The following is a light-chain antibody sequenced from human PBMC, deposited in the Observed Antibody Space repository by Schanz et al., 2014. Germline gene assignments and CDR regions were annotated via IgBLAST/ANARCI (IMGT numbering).Light chain of an antibody. Sequence: QSALTQPASVSGSPGQSITISCTGTSSDVGGFNFVSWYQQHSGKAPKLMIYDVSNRPSGVSNRFSGSKSDVTASLTISGLQAEDEADYYCSSYTVTSTLVFGGGTKLTVL. CDR1: SSDVGGFNF. CDR3: SSYTVTSTLV. CDR2: DVS. V-gene: IGLV2-14*01. J-gene: IGLJ2*01.